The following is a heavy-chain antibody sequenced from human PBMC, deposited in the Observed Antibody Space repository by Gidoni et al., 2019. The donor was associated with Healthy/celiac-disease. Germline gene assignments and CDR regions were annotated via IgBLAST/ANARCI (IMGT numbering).Heavy chain of an antibody. J-gene: IGHJ4*02. CDR3: TRVINYYDSSGYYRH. CDR1: GFTFGHYA. Sequence: EVQLEQSGEGLVQQGRSLRLSCTASGFTFGHYAMSWFRQAPGKVLEWIGFIRSKAYGGTTEYAASVKGRFTISRDDSKSIAYLQMNSLKTEYTAVYYCTRVINYYDSSGYYRHWGQGTLVTVSS. CDR2: IRSKAYGGTT. V-gene: IGHV3-49*03. D-gene: IGHD3-22*01.